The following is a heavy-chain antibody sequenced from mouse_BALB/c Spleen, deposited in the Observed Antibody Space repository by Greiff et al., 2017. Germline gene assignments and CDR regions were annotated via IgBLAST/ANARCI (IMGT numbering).Heavy chain of an antibody. V-gene: IGHV5-17*02. Sequence: EVQLVESGGGLVQPGGSRKLSCAASGFTFSSFGMHWVRQAPEKGLEWVAYISSGSSTIYYADTVKGRFTISRDNPKNTLFLQMTSLRSEDTAMYYCARSGYRYHFDYWGQGTTLTVSS. CDR2: ISSGSSTI. CDR3: ARSGYRYHFDY. D-gene: IGHD2-14*01. CDR1: GFTFSSFG. J-gene: IGHJ2*01.